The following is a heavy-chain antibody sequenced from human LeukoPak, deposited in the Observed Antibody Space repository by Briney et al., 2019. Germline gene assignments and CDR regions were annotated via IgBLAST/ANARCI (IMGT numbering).Heavy chain of an antibody. CDR2: ISASGSAT. D-gene: IGHD3-3*01. J-gene: IGHJ4*02. Sequence: GGSLRLSCAASGFTFSSYAMSWVRQAPGKGLGWVSLISASGSATYYADSVRGRFAISRDISKNTLFLQMSSLRTEDTAVYYCAKGTLFGVVTSFDFWGQGTLVTVSS. CDR1: GFTFSSYA. CDR3: AKGTLFGVVTSFDF. V-gene: IGHV3-23*01.